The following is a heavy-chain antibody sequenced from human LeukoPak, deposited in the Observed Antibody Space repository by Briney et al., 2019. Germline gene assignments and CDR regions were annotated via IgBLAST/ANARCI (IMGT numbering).Heavy chain of an antibody. J-gene: IGHJ4*02. Sequence: SETLSLTCTVSGGSISSGGYYWSWIRQHPGKGLEWIGYIYYSGSTYYNPSPKSRVTVSVDTSKNQFSLKLSSVTAADTAVYYCARKTTVNTNYFDYWGQGTLVTVSS. V-gene: IGHV4-31*03. CDR2: IYYSGST. CDR1: GGSISSGGYY. CDR3: ARKTTVNTNYFDY. D-gene: IGHD4-17*01.